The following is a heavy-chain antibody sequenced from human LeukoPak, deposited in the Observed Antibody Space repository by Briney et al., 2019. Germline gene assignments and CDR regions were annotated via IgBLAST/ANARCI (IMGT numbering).Heavy chain of an antibody. V-gene: IGHV3-30*02. Sequence: PGGSLRLSCAASGFTFSSYGMHWVRQAPGKGLEWVAFIRYDGSNKYYADSVKGRFTISRDNSKNTLYLQMNGLRAEDTAVYYCAKDQVDTAMALPSVWGQGTLVTVSS. CDR1: GFTFSSYG. CDR3: AKDQVDTAMALPSV. D-gene: IGHD5-18*01. CDR2: IRYDGSNK. J-gene: IGHJ4*02.